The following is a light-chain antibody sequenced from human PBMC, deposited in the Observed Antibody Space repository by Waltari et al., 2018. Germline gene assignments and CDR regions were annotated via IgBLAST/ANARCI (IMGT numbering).Light chain of an antibody. V-gene: IGLV2-23*01. CDR2: EGS. J-gene: IGLJ2*01. CDR3: CSYAGSSTLL. CDR1: SSDVGRSNL. Sequence: QSALTQPASVSGSPGQSITVSCTGTSSDVGRSNLFAWYQQHPGKAPKLMIYEGSKPPSGVSNRFSGSKSGNTASLTISGLQAEDEADYYCCSYAGSSTLLFGGGTKVTVL.